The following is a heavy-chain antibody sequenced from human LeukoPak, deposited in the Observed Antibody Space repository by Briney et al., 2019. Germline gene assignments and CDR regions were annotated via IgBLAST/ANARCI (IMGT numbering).Heavy chain of an antibody. Sequence: ASVKVSCKASGYTITNNYMHWVRQAPGQGLEWMGIINPSGGSTSYAQKFQGRVTMTRDMSTSTVYMELSSLRSEDTAVYYCARVGAARRGFDYWGQGTLVTVSS. D-gene: IGHD6-6*01. J-gene: IGHJ4*02. V-gene: IGHV1-46*01. CDR3: ARVGAARRGFDY. CDR1: GYTITNNY. CDR2: INPSGGST.